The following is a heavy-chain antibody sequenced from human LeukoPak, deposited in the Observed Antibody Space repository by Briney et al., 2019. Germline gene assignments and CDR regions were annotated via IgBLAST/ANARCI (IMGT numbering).Heavy chain of an antibody. CDR2: IYYSGST. CDR1: GGSISSSSYY. CDR3: ARQGSRRAFDI. V-gene: IGHV4-39*01. Sequence: SGTLSLTCTVSGGSISSSSYYWGWIRQPPGKGLEWIGSIYYSGSTYYNPSLKSRVTISVDTSKNQFSLKLSSVTAADTAVYYCARQGSRRAFDIWGQGTMVTVSS. D-gene: IGHD2-2*01. J-gene: IGHJ3*02.